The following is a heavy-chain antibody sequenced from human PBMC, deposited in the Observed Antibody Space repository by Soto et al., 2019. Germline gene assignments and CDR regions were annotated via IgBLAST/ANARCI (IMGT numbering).Heavy chain of an antibody. CDR3: ARIRHSSGWLRHYYYMDV. J-gene: IGHJ6*03. Sequence: SGPTLVNPTQTLTLTCTFSGFSLSTSGMCVSWVRQPPGKALEWLARIDWDDDKYYSTSLKTRLTISKDTSKNQVVLTMTNMDPVDTATYYCARIRHSSGWLRHYYYMDVWGKGT. V-gene: IGHV2-70*11. CDR2: IDWDDDK. CDR1: GFSLSTSGMC. D-gene: IGHD6-19*01.